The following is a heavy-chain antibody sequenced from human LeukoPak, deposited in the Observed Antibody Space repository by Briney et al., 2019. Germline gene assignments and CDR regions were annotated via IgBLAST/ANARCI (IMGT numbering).Heavy chain of an antibody. CDR1: GFTFSSYA. V-gene: IGHV3-23*01. CDR3: AKPKNYDFWSGYLH. D-gene: IGHD3-3*01. J-gene: IGHJ4*02. CDR2: ISGSGGST. Sequence: GGSLRLSCAASGFTFSSYAMSWVRQAPGKGLEWVSAISGSGGSTYYADSVKGRFTISRDNSKNTLYLQMNNLRAEDTAVYYCAKPKNYDFWSGYLHWGQGTLVTVSS.